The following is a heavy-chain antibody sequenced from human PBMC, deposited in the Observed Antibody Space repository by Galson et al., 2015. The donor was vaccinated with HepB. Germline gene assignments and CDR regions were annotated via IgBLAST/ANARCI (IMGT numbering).Heavy chain of an antibody. D-gene: IGHD3-22*01. Sequence: SLRLSCAASGFTFSTYSMNWVRQAPGKGLEWVSYISSSGSVIYYADSVQGRFTISRDNAKNTLYLQMNSLRDEDTAVYYCARSYYDSSAYPFDYWGQGTLVTVSS. J-gene: IGHJ4*02. V-gene: IGHV3-48*02. CDR1: GFTFSTYS. CDR2: ISSSGSVI. CDR3: ARSYYDSSAYPFDY.